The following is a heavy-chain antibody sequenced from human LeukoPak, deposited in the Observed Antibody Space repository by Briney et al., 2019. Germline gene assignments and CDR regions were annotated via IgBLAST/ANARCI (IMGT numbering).Heavy chain of an antibody. CDR3: ASYFYGSGSYYFDY. V-gene: IGHV4-30-2*01. Sequence: SETLSLTCAVSGGSISSGGYSWSWIRQPPGKGLEWIGYIYHSGSTYYNPSPKSRVTISVDRSKNQFSLKLSSVTAADTAVYYCASYFYGSGSYYFDYWGQGTQVTVSS. J-gene: IGHJ4*02. D-gene: IGHD3-10*01. CDR2: IYHSGST. CDR1: GGSISSGGYS.